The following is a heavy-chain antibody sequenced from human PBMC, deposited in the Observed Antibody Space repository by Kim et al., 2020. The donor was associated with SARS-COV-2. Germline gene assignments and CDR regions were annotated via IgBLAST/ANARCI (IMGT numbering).Heavy chain of an antibody. Sequence: ASVKVSCKASGYTFTSYDINWVRQATGQGLEWMGWMNPNSGNTGYAQKFQGRVTMTRNTSISTAYMELSSLRSEDTAVYYCARAAKMGYDILTGTHGDFYYMDVWGKGTTVTVSS. CDR3: ARAAKMGYDILTGTHGDFYYMDV. CDR2: MNPNSGNT. V-gene: IGHV1-8*01. CDR1: GYTFTSYD. J-gene: IGHJ6*03. D-gene: IGHD3-9*01.